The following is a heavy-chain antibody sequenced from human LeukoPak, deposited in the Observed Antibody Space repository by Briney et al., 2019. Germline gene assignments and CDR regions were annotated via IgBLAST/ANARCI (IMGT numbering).Heavy chain of an antibody. V-gene: IGHV4-34*01. CDR2: INHSGST. Sequence: PSETLSLTCAVYGGSFSGYYWSWIRQPPGKGLEWIGEINHSGSTNYNPSLKSRVTISVDTSKNQFSLKLSSVTAADTAVYYCARVINYGFWSGPGWFDPWGQGTLVTVSS. CDR3: ARVINYGFWSGPGWFDP. J-gene: IGHJ5*02. CDR1: GGSFSGYY. D-gene: IGHD3-3*01.